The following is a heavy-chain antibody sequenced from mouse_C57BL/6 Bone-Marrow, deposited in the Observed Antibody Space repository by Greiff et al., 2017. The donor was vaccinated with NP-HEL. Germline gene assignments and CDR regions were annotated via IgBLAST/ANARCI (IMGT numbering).Heavy chain of an antibody. V-gene: IGHV2-2*01. Sequence: QVQLKESGPGLVQPSQSLSITCTVSGFSLTSYGVHWVRQSPGKGLEWLGVIWSGGSTDYNAAFISRLSISKDNSKSQVFFKMNSLQADDTAIYYCARITTVVASWFAYWGQGTLVTVSA. CDR2: IWSGGST. CDR1: GFSLTSYG. CDR3: ARITTVVASWFAY. J-gene: IGHJ3*01. D-gene: IGHD1-1*01.